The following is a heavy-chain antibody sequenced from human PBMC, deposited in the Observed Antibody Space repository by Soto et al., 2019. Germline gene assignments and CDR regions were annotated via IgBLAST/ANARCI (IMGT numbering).Heavy chain of an antibody. CDR1: GFTFSSYA. CDR3: AKTVAGGYYYGMDV. D-gene: IGHD6-19*01. V-gene: IGHV3-23*01. J-gene: IGHJ6*02. Sequence: EVQLLESGGGLVQPGGSLRLSCAASGFTFSSYAVSWVRQAPGKGLEWVSAISGSGGSTYYADSVKGRFTISRDNSKNTLYLQMGSLRAEDTAVYYCAKTVAGGYYYGMDVWGQGTTVTVSS. CDR2: ISGSGGST.